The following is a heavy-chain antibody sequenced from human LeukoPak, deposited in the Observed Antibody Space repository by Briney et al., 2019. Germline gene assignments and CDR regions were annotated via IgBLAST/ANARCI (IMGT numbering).Heavy chain of an antibody. CDR3: AKGPPYDFWSGYYYY. CDR1: GFSFSNYA. CDR2: ISGRDGST. V-gene: IGHV3-23*01. Sequence: GGSLRLSCAASGFSFSNYAMSWVRQAPGKGLEWVSAISGRDGSTYYAGSVKGRFTISRDNSKNTLYLQMNSLRAEDTAVYYCAKGPPYDFWSGYYYYWGQGTLVTVSS. J-gene: IGHJ4*02. D-gene: IGHD3-3*01.